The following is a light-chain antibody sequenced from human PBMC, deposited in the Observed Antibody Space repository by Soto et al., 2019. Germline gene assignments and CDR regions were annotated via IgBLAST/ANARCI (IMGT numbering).Light chain of an antibody. CDR1: QSVSNN. V-gene: IGKV3-15*01. Sequence: ILMTQSPATLSVSPGERATLSCRASQSVSNNLAWYQQKPGQAPRLLIYDASTRATGIPARFSGSGSGTEFTLTIRGLQSEDFAVYYCQPYNNWPPWTFGQGTKVEIK. J-gene: IGKJ1*01. CDR2: DAS. CDR3: QPYNNWPPWT.